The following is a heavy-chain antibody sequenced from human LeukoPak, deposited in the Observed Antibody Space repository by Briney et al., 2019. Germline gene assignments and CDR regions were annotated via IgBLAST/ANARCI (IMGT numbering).Heavy chain of an antibody. CDR1: GFTFSSYS. Sequence: PGGSLRLSCAASGFTFSSYSMNWVRQAPGKGLEWVSYISSSGSTIYYADSVKGRFTISRDNAKNSLYLQMNSLRAEDTAVYYCARSPQWLDDAFDIWGQGTMVTVSS. J-gene: IGHJ3*02. CDR2: ISSSGSTI. V-gene: IGHV3-48*04. D-gene: IGHD6-19*01. CDR3: ARSPQWLDDAFDI.